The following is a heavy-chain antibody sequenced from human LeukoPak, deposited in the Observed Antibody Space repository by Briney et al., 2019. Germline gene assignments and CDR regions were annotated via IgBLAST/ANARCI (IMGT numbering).Heavy chain of an antibody. CDR1: GASISTGGFY. CDR3: ARGGGGGSYNWFDP. CDR2: IYYTGSV. Sequence: SQTLSLTCTISGASISTGGFYWTWIRQPPGEGLEWIGYIYYTGSVDYNASLKSRLTISLDTSKNQFSLKLSSVTAADTAVYYCARGGGGGSYNWFDPWGQETLVTVSS. J-gene: IGHJ5*02. V-gene: IGHV4-31*03. D-gene: IGHD2-15*01.